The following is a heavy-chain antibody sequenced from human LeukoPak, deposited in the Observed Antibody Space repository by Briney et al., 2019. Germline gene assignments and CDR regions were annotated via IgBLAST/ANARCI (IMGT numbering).Heavy chain of an antibody. CDR2: IYHSGST. CDR1: GGSLSSSNW. J-gene: IGHJ4*02. CDR3: ARETLRSRYFDY. Sequence: SGTLSLTCAVSGGSLSSSNWWSWVRQPPGKGLEWIGEIYHSGSTNYNPSLKSRVTILVDTSKNQFSLKLSSVTAADTAVYYCARETLRSRYFDYWGQGTLVTVSS. V-gene: IGHV4-4*02.